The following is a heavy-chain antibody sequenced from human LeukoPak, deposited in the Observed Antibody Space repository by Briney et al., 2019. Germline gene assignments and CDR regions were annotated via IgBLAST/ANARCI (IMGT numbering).Heavy chain of an antibody. CDR1: GFTFSDHY. V-gene: IGHV3-11*04. Sequence: GGPLRLSCAASGFTFSDHYMSWIPQAPGKGLEWVSYISNSGRTIYYADSVKGRLPIPRHNAEHSLYLQMNSQRAEDTAVYYCARVIATRPHYHYYMDVWGKGTTVTVSS. J-gene: IGHJ6*03. D-gene: IGHD6-6*01. CDR2: ISNSGRTI. CDR3: ARVIATRPHYHYYMDV.